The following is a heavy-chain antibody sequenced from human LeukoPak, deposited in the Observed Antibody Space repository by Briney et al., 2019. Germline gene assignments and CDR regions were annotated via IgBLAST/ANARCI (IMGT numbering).Heavy chain of an antibody. J-gene: IGHJ4*02. Sequence: TSETLSLTCAVYGGSFSGYYWSWIRQPPGKGLEWIGEINHSGSTNYNPSLKSRVTISVDTSKNQFSLKLSSVTAADTAVYYCARHSGYSYGWNFDYWGQGTLVTVSS. V-gene: IGHV4-34*01. CDR2: INHSGST. CDR3: ARHSGYSYGWNFDY. D-gene: IGHD5-18*01. CDR1: GGSFSGYY.